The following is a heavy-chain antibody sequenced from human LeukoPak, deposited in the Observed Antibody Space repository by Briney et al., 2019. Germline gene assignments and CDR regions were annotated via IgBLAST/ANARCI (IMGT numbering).Heavy chain of an antibody. Sequence: ASVKVSCKASGYTFTSYGISWLRKAPGQGLKWLGWISAYNGNTNYAQKLQGRVTMTTDTSTSTAYMELRSLRSDDTAVYYCARDPGGWYYSDYYFDYWGQGTLVTVSS. CDR1: GYTFTSYG. CDR2: ISAYNGNT. V-gene: IGHV1-18*01. CDR3: ARDPGGWYYSDYYFDY. D-gene: IGHD6-19*01. J-gene: IGHJ4*02.